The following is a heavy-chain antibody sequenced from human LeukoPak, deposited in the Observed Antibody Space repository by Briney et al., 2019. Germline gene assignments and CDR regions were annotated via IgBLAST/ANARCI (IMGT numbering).Heavy chain of an antibody. Sequence: GGSLRLSCAASGFSFSGTAMNWVRQAPGKGLEWASASGTDGDTYYADSVQGRFTISRDNSRNTLYLQMTSLRADDTAVYYCAKKTPGTYPFDYWGQGTLVTVSP. CDR1: GFSFSGTA. CDR3: AKKTPGTYPFDY. D-gene: IGHD6-13*01. V-gene: IGHV3-23*01. CDR2: SGTDGDT. J-gene: IGHJ4*02.